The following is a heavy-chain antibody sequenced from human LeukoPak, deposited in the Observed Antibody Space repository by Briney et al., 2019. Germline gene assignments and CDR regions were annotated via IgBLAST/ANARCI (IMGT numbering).Heavy chain of an antibody. Sequence: GGSLRLSCAAPGFTFSDYYMSWIRQAPGKGLEWVSYISSSSSYIYYADSVKGRFTISRDNAKNSLYLQMNSLRAEDTAVYYCARDGDSSGYYYVEDAFDIWGQGTMVTVSS. V-gene: IGHV3-11*06. J-gene: IGHJ3*02. CDR1: GFTFSDYY. CDR2: ISSSSSYI. CDR3: ARDGDSSGYYYVEDAFDI. D-gene: IGHD3-22*01.